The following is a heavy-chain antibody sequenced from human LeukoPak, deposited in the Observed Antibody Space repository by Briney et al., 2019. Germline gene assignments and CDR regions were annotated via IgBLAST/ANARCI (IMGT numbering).Heavy chain of an antibody. Sequence: GGSLRLSCAASGFTFSTYGIHWVRQAPGKGLEWVAAIWPDGSYKYYADSVKGRFTISRDNSKNTVYLQMNTLRDEDTAVYYCARAVGPFDYWGQGTLVTVSS. V-gene: IGHV3-33*01. CDR3: ARAVGPFDY. D-gene: IGHD3-16*01. CDR1: GFTFSTYG. CDR2: IWPDGSYK. J-gene: IGHJ4*02.